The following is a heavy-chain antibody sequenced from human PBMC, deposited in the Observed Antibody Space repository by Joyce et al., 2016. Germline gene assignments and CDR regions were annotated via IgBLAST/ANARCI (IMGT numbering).Heavy chain of an antibody. Sequence: QVRLVQSGAEVKKSGASVKVSCKASGYTFSVYYMQWVRQAPGQGLEGMGRINPNSGGTNYAKKFQGRVTKTRDTSISTAYMELSRLRSDDTAVYYCAREYYDYIWGSYRGAFDIWGQGTMVTVSS. CDR3: AREYYDYIWGSYRGAFDI. V-gene: IGHV1-2*06. J-gene: IGHJ3*02. D-gene: IGHD3-16*02. CDR1: GYTFSVYY. CDR2: INPNSGGT.